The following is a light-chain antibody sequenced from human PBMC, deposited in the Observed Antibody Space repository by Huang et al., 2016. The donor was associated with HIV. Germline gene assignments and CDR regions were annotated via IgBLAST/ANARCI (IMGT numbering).Light chain of an antibody. CDR2: AAS. Sequence: DIQMTQSPSSLSASVGDGVTITCRASQSISSYLNWYQQKPGKAPKLLISAASSLQSGVPSRFSGSGSGTDFTLTISSLQPEDFATYYCQQSYSTLWTFGQGTRVEIK. V-gene: IGKV1-39*01. CDR3: QQSYSTLWT. J-gene: IGKJ1*01. CDR1: QSISSY.